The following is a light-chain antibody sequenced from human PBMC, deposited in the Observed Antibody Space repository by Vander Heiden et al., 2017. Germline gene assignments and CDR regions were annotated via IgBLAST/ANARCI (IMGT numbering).Light chain of an antibody. CDR1: QSVSSSY. CDR2: GAS. J-gene: IGKJ3*01. Sequence: IVFTPSPGTLSSSPGERATLSCRASQSVSSSYLAWYQQKPGQAPRLLIYGASSRATGIPDRFSGSGSGTDFTLTISRLEPEDFAVYYCHQYGSSPFSFGPGTKVDIK. CDR3: HQYGSSPFS. V-gene: IGKV3-20*01.